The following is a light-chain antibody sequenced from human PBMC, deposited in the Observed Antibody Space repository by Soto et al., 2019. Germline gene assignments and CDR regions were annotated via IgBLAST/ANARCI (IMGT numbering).Light chain of an antibody. CDR1: QPINTW. CDR2: AAS. Sequence: DIQMTQSPSSVSASVGDIITITCRASQPINTWLAWYQQKPGKAPNLLIYAASTLHRGAPSRFSGRGSGTDFSLTIRNLEPEDFATYYCQQSNSFPYTFGQRTKVEMK. CDR3: QQSNSFPYT. J-gene: IGKJ2*01. V-gene: IGKV1-12*01.